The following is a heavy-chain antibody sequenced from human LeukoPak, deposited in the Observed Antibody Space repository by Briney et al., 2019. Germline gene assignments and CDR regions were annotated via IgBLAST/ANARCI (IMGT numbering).Heavy chain of an antibody. V-gene: IGHV1-46*03. CDR2: VSGSGVHT. CDR3: ARDQNYATDY. Sequence: ASVKVSCKASGYMLISCNMQWVRQAPGQGLEWMGMVSGSGVHTKYAQKFRDRVTMTSDTSTSTVYMELSSLTSDDTAVYYCARDQNYATDYWGQGTLVTV. J-gene: IGHJ4*02. D-gene: IGHD2-2*01. CDR1: GYMLISCN.